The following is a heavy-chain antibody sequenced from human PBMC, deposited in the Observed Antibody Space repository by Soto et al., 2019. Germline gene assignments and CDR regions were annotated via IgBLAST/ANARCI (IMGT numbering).Heavy chain of an antibody. CDR1: GYTFTSYG. CDR2: ISAHNGNT. V-gene: IGHV1-18*01. J-gene: IGHJ4*02. D-gene: IGHD2-8*01. Sequence: QVHLVQSGAEVKKPGASVKVSCRASGYTFTSYGITWVRQAPGQGLEWMGWISAHNGNTDYAQKLQGRVIVTRDTSTSTAYMELRSLRSDHTAVYYCARGMYGDYWGQGALVTVSS. CDR3: ARGMYGDY.